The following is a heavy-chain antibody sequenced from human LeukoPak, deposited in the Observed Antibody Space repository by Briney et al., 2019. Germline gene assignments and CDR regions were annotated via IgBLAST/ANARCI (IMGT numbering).Heavy chain of an antibody. D-gene: IGHD3-10*01. V-gene: IGHV3-7*01. J-gene: IGHJ6*03. CDR2: IKQDGSEK. Sequence: GGSLRLSCAASGFTFSSYWMSWVRQAPGKGLEWVANIKQDGSEKYYVDSVKGRFTISRDNAKNSLYLQMNSLRAEDTAVYYCARHIRGRGSGSYFRLYYYYYMDVWGKGTTVTVSS. CDR3: ARHIRGRGSGSYFRLYYYYYMDV. CDR1: GFTFSSYW.